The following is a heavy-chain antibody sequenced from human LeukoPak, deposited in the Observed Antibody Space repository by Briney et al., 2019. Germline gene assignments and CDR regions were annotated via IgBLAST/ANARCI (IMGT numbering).Heavy chain of an antibody. V-gene: IGHV4-59*01. J-gene: IGHJ6*03. CDR1: GGSISSYY. CDR2: IYYSGST. D-gene: IGHD5-18*01. Sequence: SETLSLTCTVSGGSISSYYWSWIRQPPGKGLEWIGYIYYSGSTNYNPSLKSRVTISVDTSKNQFSLKLSSVTAADTAVYYCARDRGYSYGQPFYYYYYMDVWGKGTTVTISS. CDR3: ARDRGYSYGQPFYYYYYMDV.